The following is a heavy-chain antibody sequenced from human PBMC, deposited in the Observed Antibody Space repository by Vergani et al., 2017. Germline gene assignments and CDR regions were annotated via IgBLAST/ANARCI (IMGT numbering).Heavy chain of an antibody. Sequence: QLQLQESGPRLVKPSETLSLTCTASGGSISSGGYYWSWIRQHPGKGLEWIGYIYYSGSTYYNPSLKSRVTISVDTSKNQFSLKLSSVTAADTAVYYCAREPRFGHLNDYIFPMDVWGKGTTVTVSS. D-gene: IGHD4-11*01. J-gene: IGHJ6*03. CDR2: IYYSGST. CDR3: AREPRFGHLNDYIFPMDV. V-gene: IGHV4-31*03. CDR1: GGSISSGGYY.